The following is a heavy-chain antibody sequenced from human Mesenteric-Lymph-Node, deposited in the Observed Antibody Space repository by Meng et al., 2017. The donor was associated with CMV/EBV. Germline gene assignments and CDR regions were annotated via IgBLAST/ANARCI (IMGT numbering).Heavy chain of an antibody. Sequence: GESLKISCAASGFTSSSYWMHWVRQAPGKGLVWVSRINSDGSSTSYADSAKGRFTISRDNAKNTLYLQMNNLRAEDTAVYYCARADYDSYWGQGTLVTVSS. D-gene: IGHD3-3*01. J-gene: IGHJ4*02. CDR2: INSDGSST. V-gene: IGHV3-74*01. CDR3: ARADYDSY. CDR1: GFTSSSYW.